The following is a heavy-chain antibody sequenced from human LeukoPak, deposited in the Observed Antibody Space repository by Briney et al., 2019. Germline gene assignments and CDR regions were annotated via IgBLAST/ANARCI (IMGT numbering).Heavy chain of an antibody. CDR3: ARAMSTFGGVRNYFDS. J-gene: IGHJ4*02. V-gene: IGHV3-48*04. CDR1: GFTFSGHN. Sequence: GGSLRLSCAASGFTFSGHNMNWVRQAPGKGLEWISFVSISSGTIYYADSVNGRFRISRDNAKSSLDLEINSLRAEDTAVYYCARAMSTFGGVRNYFDSWGQGTLVTVSS. D-gene: IGHD3-16*01. CDR2: VSISSGTI.